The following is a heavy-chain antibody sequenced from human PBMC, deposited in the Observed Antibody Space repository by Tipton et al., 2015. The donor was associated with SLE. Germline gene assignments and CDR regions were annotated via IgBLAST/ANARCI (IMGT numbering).Heavy chain of an antibody. V-gene: IGHV3-48*01. Sequence: VQLVQSGGGLVKPGGSLRLSCAASGFTFSSYSMNWVRQAPGKGLEWVSYISSSSSTIYYADSVKGRFTISRDNAKNSLYLQMNSLRAEDTAVYYCAREWDAPQAEAFDIWGQGTMVTVSS. CDR3: AREWDAPQAEAFDI. CDR2: ISSSSSTI. D-gene: IGHD1-26*01. CDR1: GFTFSSYS. J-gene: IGHJ3*02.